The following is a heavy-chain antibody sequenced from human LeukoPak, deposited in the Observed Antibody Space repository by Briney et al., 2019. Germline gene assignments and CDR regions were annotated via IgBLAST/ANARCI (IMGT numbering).Heavy chain of an antibody. Sequence: SETLSLTCTVSGGSISSYYWSWIRQPPGKGLEWIGYIYYSGSTNYNPSLKSRVTISVDTSKNQFSLKLSSVTAADTAVYYCARRRSSGCLDYWGQGTLVTVSS. V-gene: IGHV4-59*12. CDR1: GGSISSYY. D-gene: IGHD6-19*01. J-gene: IGHJ4*02. CDR2: IYYSGST. CDR3: ARRRSSGCLDY.